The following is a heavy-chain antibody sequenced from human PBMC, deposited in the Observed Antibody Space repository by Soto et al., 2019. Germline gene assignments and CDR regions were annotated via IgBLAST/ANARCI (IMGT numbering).Heavy chain of an antibody. CDR2: IIPVLGVG. J-gene: IGHJ4*02. CDR1: GGTFGNHA. D-gene: IGHD5-18*01. CDR3: AREAGYSYGYVFDY. V-gene: IGHV1-69*09. Sequence: QAQLVQSGAEVKKPGSSVKVSCTASGGTFGNHAISWVRQVPGQGLEWMGGIIPVLGVGDNAQKFQGRVTITADTSTNTAYMELSSLRSEDTAHYYCAREAGYSYGYVFDYWGQGTLVIDSS.